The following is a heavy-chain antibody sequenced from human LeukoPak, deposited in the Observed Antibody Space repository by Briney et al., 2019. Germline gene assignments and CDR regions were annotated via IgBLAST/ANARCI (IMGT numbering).Heavy chain of an antibody. CDR1: GFSFNSYA. CDR2: IIASSGAT. Sequence: GGSLRLSCAASGFSFNSYAMSWVRQAPGKGLEWVSIIIASSGATFYADSVKGRFTISRDTSKNTLYLQSNSLRLEDTAVYYCAKGGYDYIEVAYFDFWGQGTLVTVSS. J-gene: IGHJ4*02. D-gene: IGHD5-12*01. CDR3: AKGGYDYIEVAYFDF. V-gene: IGHV3-23*01.